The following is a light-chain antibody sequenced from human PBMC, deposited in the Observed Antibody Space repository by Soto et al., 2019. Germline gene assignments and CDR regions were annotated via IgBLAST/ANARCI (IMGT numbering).Light chain of an antibody. Sequence: DIQLTQSPSFLSASVGDRVTITFRASQGISSYLAWSQHKPGKAPRLLIYAASTLQSGVPSRFSGSGSGTEFTLTITSLQPEDFATYYCQQHNIYPITFGQGTRLEIK. J-gene: IGKJ5*01. CDR1: QGISSY. CDR3: QQHNIYPIT. V-gene: IGKV1-9*01. CDR2: AAS.